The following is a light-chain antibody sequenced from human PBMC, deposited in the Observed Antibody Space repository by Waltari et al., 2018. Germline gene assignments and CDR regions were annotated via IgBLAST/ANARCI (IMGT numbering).Light chain of an antibody. CDR1: SSDVGVYNF. J-gene: IGLJ1*01. Sequence: QSALTQPASVSGSPGQSITISCTGTSSDVGVYNFVSWYQQHPGKVPKLIIYDVTNRPSGVSNRFSGSKSGNTASLTISGLQAEDEADYYCSSYTTSSTYVFGTGTKVTVL. CDR2: DVT. V-gene: IGLV2-14*03. CDR3: SSYTTSSTYV.